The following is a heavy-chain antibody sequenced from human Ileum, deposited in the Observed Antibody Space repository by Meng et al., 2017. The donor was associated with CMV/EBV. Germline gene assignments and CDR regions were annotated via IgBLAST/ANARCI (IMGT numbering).Heavy chain of an antibody. CDR3: ARACRQVNNCYLDY. CDR1: GFTFRSYP. J-gene: IGHJ4*02. D-gene: IGHD5-24*01. Sequence: GESLKISCVASGFTFRSYPMSWVRQAPGKGLEYVSFIRSDDSTNYAKSVQGRFTISRDNSKNTVFLLINSLRAEDTALYYCARACRQVNNCYLDYWGQGTLVTVSS. CDR2: IRSDDST. V-gene: IGHV3-53*01.